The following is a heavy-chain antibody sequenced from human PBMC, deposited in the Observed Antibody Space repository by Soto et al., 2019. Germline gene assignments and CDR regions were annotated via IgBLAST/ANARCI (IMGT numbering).Heavy chain of an antibody. CDR2: IKSKTDGGTT. J-gene: IGHJ6*02. V-gene: IGHV3-15*01. D-gene: IGHD1-26*01. CDR3: TTGVQPGPRSRYYYYYYGMDV. Sequence: PGGSLRLSCGASGFTFSNAWMSWVRQAPGKGLEWVGRIKSKTDGGTTDYAAPVKGRFTISRDDSKNTLYLQMNSLKTEDTAVYYCTTGVQPGPRSRYYYYYYGMDVWGQGTTVTVSS. CDR1: GFTFSNAW.